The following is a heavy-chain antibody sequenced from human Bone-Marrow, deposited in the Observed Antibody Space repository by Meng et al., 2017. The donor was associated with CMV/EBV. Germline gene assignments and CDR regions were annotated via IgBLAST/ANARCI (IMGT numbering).Heavy chain of an antibody. V-gene: IGHV1-69*13. D-gene: IGHD3-10*02. J-gene: IGHJ6*02. CDR3: SRDRTMFNTLPYDYHYYAMDV. CDR2: IIPMFKTP. CDR1: EGTFNTYA. Sequence: SVKVSCKTSEGTFNTYAINWVRLPPGQGLEWMGGIIPMFKTPMYAQRFQGRVTFTADESTRTVYMVLSDLRSDDTALYYCSRDRTMFNTLPYDYHYYAMDVWGQGTRVTGSS.